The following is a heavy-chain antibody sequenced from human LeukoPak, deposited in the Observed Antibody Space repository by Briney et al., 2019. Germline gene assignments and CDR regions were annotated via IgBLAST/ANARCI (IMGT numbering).Heavy chain of an antibody. D-gene: IGHD3-9*01. CDR1: GYSFTNYW. CDR2: IYPGNSDT. CDR3: ARAAYGRDWFPFHY. Sequence: GESLKISCQGSGYSFTNYWIAWVRQMPGKGLEWMGIIYPGNSDTRYGPSFQGQVTISADKSISTAYLQWSSLKASDTAMYYCARAAYGRDWFPFHYWGQGTLVTVSS. V-gene: IGHV5-51*01. J-gene: IGHJ4*02.